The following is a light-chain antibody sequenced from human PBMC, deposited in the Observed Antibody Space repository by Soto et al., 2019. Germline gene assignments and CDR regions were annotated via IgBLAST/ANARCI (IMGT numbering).Light chain of an antibody. CDR2: DAT. Sequence: DIVMTQSPATLSESPGERVTLSCRASQSISSNLAWYQQKPGQSPRLLIYDATSRATGIPSRFSGSGSGTDFTLTITSLQSEDFAVYFCQQYHDWPPLTFGGGTKVEIK. J-gene: IGKJ4*01. V-gene: IGKV3D-15*01. CDR1: QSISSN. CDR3: QQYHDWPPLT.